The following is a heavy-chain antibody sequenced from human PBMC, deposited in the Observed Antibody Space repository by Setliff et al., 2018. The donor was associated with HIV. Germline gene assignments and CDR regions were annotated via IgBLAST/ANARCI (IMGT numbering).Heavy chain of an antibody. J-gene: IGHJ5*01. V-gene: IGHV4-34*12. D-gene: IGHD1-7*01. CDR1: GGSFSGNH. Sequence: SETLSLTCTIYGGSFSGNHWSWIRQSPGNGLEWIGEVLYNGGTRYNPSLENRVSMSVDTSKNQFSLKLLSVTAADTAVYYCARVRLELRQYWFDSWGQGSPVTVSS. CDR2: VLYNGGT. CDR3: ARVRLELRQYWFDS.